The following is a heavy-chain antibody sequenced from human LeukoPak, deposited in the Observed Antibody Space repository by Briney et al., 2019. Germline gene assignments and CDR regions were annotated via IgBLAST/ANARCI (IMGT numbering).Heavy chain of an antibody. Sequence: PGGSLRLSCAASGFTFSSYGMHWVRQAPGKGLEWVAVISYDESKKYYADSVKGRFTISRDNAKNSLYLQMNSLRAEDTAVYYCAELGITMIGGVWGKGTTVTISS. CDR2: ISYDESKK. V-gene: IGHV3-30*18. J-gene: IGHJ6*04. D-gene: IGHD3-10*02. CDR1: GFTFSSYG. CDR3: AELGITMIGGV.